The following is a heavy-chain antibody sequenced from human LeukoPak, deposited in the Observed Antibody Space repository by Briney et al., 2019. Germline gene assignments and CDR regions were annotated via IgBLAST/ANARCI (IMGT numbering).Heavy chain of an antibody. CDR1: GGSISSYY. CDR2: IYYSGST. V-gene: IGHV4-59*12. D-gene: IGHD5-12*01. J-gene: IGHJ4*02. Sequence: SETLSLTCTVPGGSISSYYWSWIRQPPGKGLEWIGYIYYSGSTKYNPSLKSRVTISVDTSKNEFSLKVISVTAADTAVYYCARDRGGYESAYFDYWGQGTLVTVSS. CDR3: ARDRGGYESAYFDY.